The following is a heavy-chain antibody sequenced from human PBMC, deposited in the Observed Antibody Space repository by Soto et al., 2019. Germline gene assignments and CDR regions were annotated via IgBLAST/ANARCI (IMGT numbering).Heavy chain of an antibody. Sequence: GGSLRLSCAASGFTFSSYAMSWVRQAPGKGLEWVSAISGSGGSTYYAASVKGRFTISRDNSKNTLYLQMNSLRAEDTAVYYCATCLIAADGLYYFDYWGHGTLVTVSS. V-gene: IGHV3-23*01. CDR1: GFTFSSYA. J-gene: IGHJ4*01. CDR3: ATCLIAADGLYYFDY. CDR2: ISGSGGST. D-gene: IGHD6-13*01.